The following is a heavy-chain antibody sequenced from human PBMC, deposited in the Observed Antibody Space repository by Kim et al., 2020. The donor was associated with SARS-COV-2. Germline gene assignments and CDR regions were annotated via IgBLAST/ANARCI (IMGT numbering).Heavy chain of an antibody. CDR3: AKSYLVKLAD. Sequence: ADSVKGRLTISRANSKNTLYLQMNSLRAEDTAVYYCAKSYLVKLADWGQGTLVSVSS. V-gene: IGHV3-23*01. D-gene: IGHD3-16*02. J-gene: IGHJ4*02.